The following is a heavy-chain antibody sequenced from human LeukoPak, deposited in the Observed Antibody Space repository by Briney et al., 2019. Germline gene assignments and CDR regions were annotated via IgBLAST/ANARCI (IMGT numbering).Heavy chain of an antibody. V-gene: IGHV3-64*01. CDR3: ARDRSIAAAPGRLDY. CDR1: GFTFSSYA. D-gene: IGHD6-13*01. CDR2: ISGDGGST. Sequence: GGSLRLSCADSGFTFSSYAMHWVPQAPGKGLEYVSAISGDGGSTYYANSVKGRFTISRDNSKNTLYLQMGSLRVEDMAVYYCARDRSIAAAPGRLDYWGQGTQVTVSS. J-gene: IGHJ4*02.